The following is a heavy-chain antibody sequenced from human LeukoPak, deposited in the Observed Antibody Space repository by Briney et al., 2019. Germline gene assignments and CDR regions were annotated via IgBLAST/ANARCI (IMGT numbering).Heavy chain of an antibody. CDR1: GFTFSSYA. D-gene: IGHD2-2*01. CDR3: ARGTVVPAAIDF. CDR2: ISYDGSNK. J-gene: IGHJ4*02. Sequence: GRSLRLSCAASGFTFSSYAMRWVRQAPGKGLEWVAVISYDGSNKYYVDSVKGRFTISRDNSKNTLYLQMNSLRAEDTAVYYCARGTVVPAAIDFWGQGTLVTVSS. V-gene: IGHV3-30*04.